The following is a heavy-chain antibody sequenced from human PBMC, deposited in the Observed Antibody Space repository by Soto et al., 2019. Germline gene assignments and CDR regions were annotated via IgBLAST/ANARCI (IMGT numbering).Heavy chain of an antibody. CDR1: GGSISSYY. CDR2: IYTSGST. J-gene: IGHJ4*02. D-gene: IGHD1-26*01. Sequence: QVQLQESGPGLVKPSETLSLTCTVSGGSISSYYWSWIRQPAGKGLEWVGRIYTSGSTNYNPCLKSRVTMSVDTSKNQFSLQLSSVTAADTAVYYCARGGSWELPLEIFDYWGQGTLVTVSS. V-gene: IGHV4-4*07. CDR3: ARGGSWELPLEIFDY.